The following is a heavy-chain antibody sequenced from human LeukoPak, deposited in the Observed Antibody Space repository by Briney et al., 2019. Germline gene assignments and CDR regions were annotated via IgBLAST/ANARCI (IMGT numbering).Heavy chain of an antibody. Sequence: PGGSLRLSCAASGFTLSSYDMHWVRQGTGKGLEWVSAIGTAGDTYYSGSVKGRFTISRENAKNSLYLQMNSLRAEDTAVYYCARQIDMDVWGQGTTVTVSS. CDR2: IGTAGDT. J-gene: IGHJ6*02. CDR1: GFTLSSYD. CDR3: ARQIDMDV. V-gene: IGHV3-13*04.